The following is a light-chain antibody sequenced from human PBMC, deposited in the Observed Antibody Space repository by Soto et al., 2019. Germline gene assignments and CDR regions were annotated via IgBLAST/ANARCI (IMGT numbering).Light chain of an antibody. J-gene: IGLJ2*01. V-gene: IGLV2-14*01. CDR1: SSDVGSHSR. CDR2: EVT. CDR3: ASYTSSSTSVI. Sequence: QSALTQPASVSGSPGQSITISCTGSSSDVGSHSRVSWIQQHPGKTPKLIIYEVTNRPSGVSSRFSGSKSGTTASLTISGLQAEDEADYYCASYTSSSTSVIFGRGTKVTVL.